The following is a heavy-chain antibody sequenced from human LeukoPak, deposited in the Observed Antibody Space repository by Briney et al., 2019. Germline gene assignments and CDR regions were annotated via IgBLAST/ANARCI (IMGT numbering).Heavy chain of an antibody. CDR3: AKNGGNPDY. V-gene: IGHV4-39*07. CDR2: IFHSGST. D-gene: IGHD3-16*01. J-gene: IGHJ4*02. Sequence: SETLSLTCTVSNAAISRSTYYWNWIRQPPGKGLEWIGSIFHSGSTYYNPSLRSRVTISVDTSKNQFSLKLSSVTATDTAVYYCAKNGGNPDYWGQGTLVTVSS. CDR1: NAAISRSTYY.